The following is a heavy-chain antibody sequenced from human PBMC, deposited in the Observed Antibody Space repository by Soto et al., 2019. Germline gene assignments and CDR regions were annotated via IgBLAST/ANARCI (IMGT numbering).Heavy chain of an antibody. CDR3: ARTPGYTDRNYFDY. D-gene: IGHD2-2*02. Sequence: QIQLVQSGAEVKKPGASVKVSCKASGYTVTSYYMHWVRQAPGQGLEWMGIINPSGGSTTYAQKFRGRLTRTRDTSTSTVYMELSSLRSEDTALYYCARTPGYTDRNYFDYWGQGTLVTVSS. V-gene: IGHV1-46*01. J-gene: IGHJ4*02. CDR2: INPSGGST. CDR1: GYTVTSYY.